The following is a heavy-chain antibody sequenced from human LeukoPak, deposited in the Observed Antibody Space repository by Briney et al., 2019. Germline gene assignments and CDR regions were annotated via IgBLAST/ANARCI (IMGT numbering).Heavy chain of an antibody. CDR2: ISVSGEDT. CDR1: GFSFNIYG. V-gene: IGHV3-23*01. Sequence: PGGSLRLSCTASGFSFNIYGMTWVRQAPGKGLEWVSGISVSGEDTYYADSVRGRFTISRDNAKNSLYLQMNNLRAEDTAVYYCARVHLLRFLDWLLYFGYWGQGTLVTVSS. D-gene: IGHD3/OR15-3a*01. CDR3: ARVHLLRFLDWLLYFGY. J-gene: IGHJ4*02.